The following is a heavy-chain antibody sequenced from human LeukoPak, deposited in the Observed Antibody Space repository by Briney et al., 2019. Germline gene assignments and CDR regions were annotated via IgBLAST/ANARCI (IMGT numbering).Heavy chain of an antibody. CDR2: ISSSGSPI. CDR3: ARERASGYCSGGGCYGYFDY. J-gene: IGHJ4*02. Sequence: PGGSLRLSCATSGFTFSDYYMSWIRQAPGKGLEWVSYISSSGSPIYYADSVKGRFTISRDNAKNSLFLRMNSLRAEDTAVYYCARERASGYCSGGGCYGYFDYWGQGTLVIVSS. D-gene: IGHD2-15*01. V-gene: IGHV3-11*04. CDR1: GFTFSDYY.